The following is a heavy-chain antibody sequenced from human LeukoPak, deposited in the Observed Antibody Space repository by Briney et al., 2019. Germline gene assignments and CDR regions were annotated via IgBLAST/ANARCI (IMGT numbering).Heavy chain of an antibody. Sequence: ASVKVSCKASGYTFTSYYMHWVRQAPGQGLEWMGIINPSGGSTSYAQKFQGRVTMTRDTSTSTVYMELSSLRSEDTAVYYCARDAPVVRGVIIAFDYGGQGTLVTLSS. CDR2: INPSGGST. V-gene: IGHV1-46*01. CDR1: GYTFTSYY. J-gene: IGHJ4*02. CDR3: ARDAPVVRGVIIAFDY. D-gene: IGHD3-10*01.